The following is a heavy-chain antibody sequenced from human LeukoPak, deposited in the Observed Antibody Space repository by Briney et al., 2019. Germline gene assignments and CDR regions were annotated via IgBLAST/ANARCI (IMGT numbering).Heavy chain of an antibody. J-gene: IGHJ6*02. Sequence: PGGSLRLSCAASGFTFSSYAMSWVRQAPGKGLEWVSAISGSGGSTYYADSVKGRFTISRDNSKNTLYLQMNSLRAEDTAVYYCARDNWYYYDSSGYYAGGGMDVWGQGTTVTVSS. CDR1: GFTFSSYA. D-gene: IGHD3-22*01. V-gene: IGHV3-23*01. CDR2: ISGSGGST. CDR3: ARDNWYYYDSSGYYAGGGMDV.